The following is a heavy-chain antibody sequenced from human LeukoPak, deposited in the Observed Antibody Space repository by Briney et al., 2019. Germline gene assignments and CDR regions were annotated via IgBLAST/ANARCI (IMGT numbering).Heavy chain of an antibody. V-gene: IGHV4-59*08. CDR3: ARHRWELNAFDI. CDR2: IYYSGST. CDR1: GGSIRSYY. D-gene: IGHD1-26*01. Sequence: PSETLSLTCTVSGGSIRSYYWSWIRQPPGKGLEWIGYIYYSGSTNYNPSLKSRVTISVDTSKNRFSLILSSVTAADTAVYYCARHRWELNAFDIWGPGTMVTVSS. J-gene: IGHJ3*02.